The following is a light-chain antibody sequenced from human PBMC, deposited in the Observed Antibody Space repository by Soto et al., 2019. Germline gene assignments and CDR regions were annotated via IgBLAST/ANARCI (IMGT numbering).Light chain of an antibody. J-gene: IGLJ2*01. Sequence: QSALTQPASVSGSPGQSITISCTGTSSDVGGYNYVSWYQQHPGKAPKLMIYDVSNRPSGVSNRFSGSKSGNTASLTISGLQAEDKADYYCSSYTSSSTVVFCGGTKVTIL. CDR2: DVS. CDR1: SSDVGGYNY. CDR3: SSYTSSSTVV. V-gene: IGLV2-14*01.